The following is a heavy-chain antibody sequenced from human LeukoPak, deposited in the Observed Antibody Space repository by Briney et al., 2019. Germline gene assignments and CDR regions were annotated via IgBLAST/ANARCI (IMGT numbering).Heavy chain of an antibody. V-gene: IGHV3-30*18. J-gene: IGHJ3*02. D-gene: IGHD6-19*01. CDR3: AKDSGIAVAGTLRAFDI. CDR2: ISYDGSNK. CDR1: GFTFSSYG. Sequence: GRSLRLSCAAPGFTFSSYGLHSVRQAPGKGLEWVAVISYDGSNKYFADSVKGRFTISRDNSKNTLYMQMNSLRAEDTAVYYCAKDSGIAVAGTLRAFDICGQGTMVTVSS.